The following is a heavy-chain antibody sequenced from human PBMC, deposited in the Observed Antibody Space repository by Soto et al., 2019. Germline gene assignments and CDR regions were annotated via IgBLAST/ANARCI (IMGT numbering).Heavy chain of an antibody. CDR1: GGSFSGYY. J-gene: IGHJ6*03. CDR2: INHSGST. V-gene: IGHV4-34*01. CDR3: ARAEINYYYYYMDV. Sequence: SETLSLTCAVYGGSFSGYYWSWIRQPPGKGLEWIGEINHSGSTNYNPSLKSRVTISVDTSKNQFSLKLSSVTAADTAVYYCARAEINYYYYYMDVWGKGTTVTVSS.